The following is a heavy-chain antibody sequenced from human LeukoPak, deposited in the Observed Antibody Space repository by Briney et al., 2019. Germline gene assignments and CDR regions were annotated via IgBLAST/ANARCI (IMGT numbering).Heavy chain of an antibody. CDR1: GGSISIYY. D-gene: IGHD6-13*01. V-gene: IGHV4-59*08. CDR2: IYYSGST. J-gene: IGHJ4*02. CDR3: ARVAQQPPYYFDY. Sequence: SETLSLTCTVSGGSISIYYWSWIRQPPGKGLEWIGYIYYSGSTNYNPSLKSRVTISVDTSKNQFSLKLSSVTAADTAVYYCARVAQQPPYYFDYWGQGTLVTVSS.